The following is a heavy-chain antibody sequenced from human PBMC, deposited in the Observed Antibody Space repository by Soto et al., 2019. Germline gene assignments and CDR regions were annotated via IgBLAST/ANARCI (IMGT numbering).Heavy chain of an antibody. V-gene: IGHV4-39*01. CDR1: GGSISSSSYY. CDR3: ARHAVPPGYYYGMDV. CDR2: IYYSGST. Sequence: QLQLQESGPGLVKPSETLSLTCTVSGGSISSSSYYWGWIRQPPGKGLEWIGSIYYSGSTYYNPSLQSRVTISVDTSKNQFSLKLSSVTAADTAVYYCARHAVPPGYYYGMDVWGQGTTVTVSS. J-gene: IGHJ6*02.